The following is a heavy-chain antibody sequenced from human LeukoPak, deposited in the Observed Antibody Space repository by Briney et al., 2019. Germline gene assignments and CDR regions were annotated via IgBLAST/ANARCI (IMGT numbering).Heavy chain of an antibody. J-gene: IGHJ5*02. D-gene: IGHD2-2*02. Sequence: PSETLSLTCTVSGGSISSSSYYWSWIRQPPGKGLEWIGSIYYSGSTYYNPSLKSRVTISVDTSKNQFSLKLSSVTAADTAVYYCARDRGHTYRSDYNWFDPWGQGTLVTVSS. CDR1: GGSISSSSYY. V-gene: IGHV4-39*07. CDR3: ARDRGHTYRSDYNWFDP. CDR2: IYYSGST.